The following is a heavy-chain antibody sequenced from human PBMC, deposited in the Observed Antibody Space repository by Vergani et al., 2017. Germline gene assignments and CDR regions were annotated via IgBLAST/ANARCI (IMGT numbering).Heavy chain of an antibody. J-gene: IGHJ4*02. CDR1: GFTFSACP. CDR2: ISSSSSYI. D-gene: IGHD3-3*01. V-gene: IGHV3-21*01. CDR3: ASLGFGVVNY. Sequence: EVQLLQSGGGVIQPGGSVRLSCAASGFTFSACPMTWVRQAPGKGLVWVSSISSSSSYIYYADSVKGRFTISRDNAKNSLYLQMNSLRAEDTAVYYCASLGFGVVNYWGQGALVTVSS.